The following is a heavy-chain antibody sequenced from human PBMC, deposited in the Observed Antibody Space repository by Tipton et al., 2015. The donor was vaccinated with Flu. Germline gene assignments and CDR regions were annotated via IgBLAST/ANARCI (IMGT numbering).Heavy chain of an antibody. Sequence: LRLSCAVYGGSFSGYYWSWIRQPPGKGLEWIGEINHSGSTNYNPSLKSRVTISVDTSKNQFSLKLSSVTAADTAVYYCARDSYYYDSSGSWIWYFDLWGRGTLVTVSS. CDR1: GGSFSGYY. D-gene: IGHD3-22*01. J-gene: IGHJ2*01. CDR3: ARDSYYYDSSGSWIWYFDL. CDR2: INHSGST. V-gene: IGHV4-34*01.